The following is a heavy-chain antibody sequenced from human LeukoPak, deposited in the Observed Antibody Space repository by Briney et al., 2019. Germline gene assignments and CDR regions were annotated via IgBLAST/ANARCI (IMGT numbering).Heavy chain of an antibody. D-gene: IGHD5-12*01. CDR3: ARGRVDIADH. Sequence: SETLSLTCAVYIGSFSDHYWTWIRQSPEKGLEWIGEINHRGSTNYNPSLKNRVTMSVDTSKNQFSLKLNSVIAADTAVYYCARGRVDIADHWGQGTPVTVSS. J-gene: IGHJ4*02. V-gene: IGHV4-34*01. CDR1: IGSFSDHY. CDR2: INHRGST.